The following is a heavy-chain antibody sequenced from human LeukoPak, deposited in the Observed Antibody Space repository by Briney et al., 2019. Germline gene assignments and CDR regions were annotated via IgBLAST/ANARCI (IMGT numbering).Heavy chain of an antibody. D-gene: IGHD2-21*02. J-gene: IGHJ4*02. V-gene: IGHV4-34*01. CDR1: GGSFSGYY. CDR3: ARVGPYCGGDCYYDY. CDR2: INHSGST. Sequence: PSETLSLTCAVYGGSFSGYYWSWIRQPPGKGLEWIGEINHSGSTNYNPSLKSRVTISVDTSKNQFSLKLSSVTAADTAVYYCARVGPYCGGDCYYDYWGQGTLVTVSS.